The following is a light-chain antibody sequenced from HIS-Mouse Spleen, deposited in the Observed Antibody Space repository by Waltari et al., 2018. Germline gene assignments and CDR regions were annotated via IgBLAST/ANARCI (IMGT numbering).Light chain of an antibody. CDR1: ALPTKY. V-gene: IGLV3-10*01. CDR2: EDS. CDR3: YSTDSSGNHRV. J-gene: IGLJ2*01. Sequence: SYELTQPPSVSVSPGQTARIPCSGDALPTKYAYWYQQKSGKAPVLVIYEDSKRPSGIPERFSGSSSGTMATLTISGAQVEDEADYYCYSTDSSGNHRVFGGGTKLTVL.